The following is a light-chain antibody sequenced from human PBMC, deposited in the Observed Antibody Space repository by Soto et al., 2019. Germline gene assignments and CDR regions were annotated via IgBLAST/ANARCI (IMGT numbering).Light chain of an antibody. CDR3: QQSYSTSWT. Sequence: DIQMTQSPSTLSASVGDRVTITCRASQSISSWLAWYKQNPGKAPKLLIYDASSLESGVPSRFRGRKSGTQFTLTIDSLQPEDFETYYCQQSYSTSWTFGQGTKVDI. CDR2: DAS. V-gene: IGKV1-5*01. CDR1: QSISSW. J-gene: IGKJ1*01.